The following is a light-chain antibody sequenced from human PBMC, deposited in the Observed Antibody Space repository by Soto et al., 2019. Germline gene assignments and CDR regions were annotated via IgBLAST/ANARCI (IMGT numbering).Light chain of an antibody. CDR2: EDD. CDR1: SSDDGSYNL. Sequence: QSALTQPASVSGSPGQSITISCTGTSSDDGSYNLVSWYQQYPGKAPKLMIYEDDERPSGVSNRFSGSKSGNTASLTISGLQADDEADYYCYSYAGRSTSVFGGGTQLTVL. J-gene: IGLJ2*01. CDR3: YSYAGRSTSV. V-gene: IGLV2-23*01.